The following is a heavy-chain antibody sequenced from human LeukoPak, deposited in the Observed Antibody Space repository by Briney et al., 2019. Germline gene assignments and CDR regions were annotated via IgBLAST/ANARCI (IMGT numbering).Heavy chain of an antibody. CDR2: ITTSFDTT. V-gene: IGHV1-46*01. Sequence: ASVKVSCKASGYTFTNYLLHWVRQAPGQGLEWVGRITTSFDTTNYAQKFRDRVTMTRDTSTSTVYMELSSLRSEDTAVYHCVREESGGYFDYWGQGTLVTLSS. J-gene: IGHJ4*02. CDR1: GYTFTNYL. CDR3: VREESGGYFDY. D-gene: IGHD2-8*02.